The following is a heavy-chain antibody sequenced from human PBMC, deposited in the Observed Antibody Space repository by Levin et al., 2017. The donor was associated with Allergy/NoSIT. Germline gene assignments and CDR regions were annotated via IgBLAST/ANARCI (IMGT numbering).Heavy chain of an antibody. V-gene: IGHV4-59*01. J-gene: IGHJ5*02. CDR1: GISINSDS. CDR3: AREPTGWFDP. Sequence: SQTLSLTCTVSGISINSDSWSWLRQSPGKGLEWIGSVYYTGRTNYDPSLKSRVTISIDASKTQFSLRLSSVTAADTALYYCAREPTGWFDPWGQGTLVTVSS. CDR2: VYYTGRT.